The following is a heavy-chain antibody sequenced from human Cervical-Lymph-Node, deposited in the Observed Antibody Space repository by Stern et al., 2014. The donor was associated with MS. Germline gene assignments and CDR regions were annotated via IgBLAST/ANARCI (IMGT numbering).Heavy chain of an antibody. D-gene: IGHD5-24*01. CDR2: IAPPDSDT. CDR3: ARLSNTGYNYWSVDY. CDR1: GYSFTSNW. Sequence: EVQLVESGAEVKKPGESLKISCKGSGYSFTSNWIGWVRQVPGKGLEWMGIIAPPDSDTRYSPPFQGQVTISADKSISTAYLQWSSLKASDTAMYYCARLSNTGYNYWSVDYWGQGTLVTVSS. V-gene: IGHV5-51*01. J-gene: IGHJ4*02.